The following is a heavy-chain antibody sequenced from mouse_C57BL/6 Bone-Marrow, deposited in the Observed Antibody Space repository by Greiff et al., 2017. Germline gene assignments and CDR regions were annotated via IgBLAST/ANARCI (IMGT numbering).Heavy chain of an antibody. J-gene: IGHJ1*03. D-gene: IGHD1-1*01. CDR1: GYTFTSYG. CDR3: GSHYYGSSYGRYFDV. CDR2: IYPRSGNT. Sequence: QVQLQQSGAELARPGASVKLSCKASGYTFTSYGISWVKQRTGQGLEWIGEIYPRSGNTYYNEKFKGKATLTAAKSSSTAYMELRSLTSEDSAVYFCGSHYYGSSYGRYFDVWGTGTTVTVSS. V-gene: IGHV1-81*01.